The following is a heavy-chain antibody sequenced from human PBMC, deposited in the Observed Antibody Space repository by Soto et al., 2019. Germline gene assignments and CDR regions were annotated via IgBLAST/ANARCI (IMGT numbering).Heavy chain of an antibody. CDR2: ISGGGDVT. CDR1: GFTFSTYS. V-gene: IGHV3-23*01. CDR3: AKGAGTAFFDY. D-gene: IGHD1-1*01. Sequence: GGSLRLSCAASGFTFSTYSMSWVRQAPGKELEWVSSISGGGDVTYYADSVKGRFTISRDNSKNTLFLQMNSLRAEDTAVYYCAKGAGTAFFDYWGQGTLVTVSS. J-gene: IGHJ4*02.